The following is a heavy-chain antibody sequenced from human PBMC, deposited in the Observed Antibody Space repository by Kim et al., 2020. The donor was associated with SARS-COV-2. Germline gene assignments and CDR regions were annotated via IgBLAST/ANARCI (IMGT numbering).Heavy chain of an antibody. Sequence: GGSLRLSCAASGFTFSSYAMSWVRQAPGKGLEWVSAISGSGGSTYYADSVKGRFTISRDNSKNTLYLQMNSLRAEDTAVYYCAKIKRIFGVVIMYYFDYWGQGTLVTVSS. V-gene: IGHV3-23*01. CDR3: AKIKRIFGVVIMYYFDY. J-gene: IGHJ4*02. CDR1: GFTFSSYA. CDR2: ISGSGGST. D-gene: IGHD3-3*01.